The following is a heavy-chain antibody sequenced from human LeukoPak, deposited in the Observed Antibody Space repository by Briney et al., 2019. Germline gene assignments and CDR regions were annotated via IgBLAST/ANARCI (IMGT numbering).Heavy chain of an antibody. CDR1: GGSISSSY. CDR3: ARHEGGATNY. V-gene: IGHV4-39*01. D-gene: IGHD1-26*01. CDR2: IYYSGST. Sequence: SETLSLTCTVSGGSISSSYWGWIRQPPGKGLEWIGSIYYSGSTYYNPSLKSRVTISADTSKNQFSLKLSSVTAADTAVYYCARHEGGATNYWGQGTLVTVSS. J-gene: IGHJ4*02.